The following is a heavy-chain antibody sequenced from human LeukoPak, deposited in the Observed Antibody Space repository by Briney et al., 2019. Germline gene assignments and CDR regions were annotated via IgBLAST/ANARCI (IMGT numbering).Heavy chain of an antibody. CDR1: GGSINVDY. CDR3: ARDLGINTGWYGFDS. J-gene: IGHJ4*02. CDR2: IHASEIT. V-gene: IGHV4-4*07. Sequence: SSETLSLTCNVSGGSINVDYITDSWSWIRQPAGKGLEWIGRIHASEITSYNPSFRGRVTVSLDKSMNQVSLHLASVTAADTAVYYCARDLGINTGWYGFDSWGLGILVTVSS. D-gene: IGHD6-19*01.